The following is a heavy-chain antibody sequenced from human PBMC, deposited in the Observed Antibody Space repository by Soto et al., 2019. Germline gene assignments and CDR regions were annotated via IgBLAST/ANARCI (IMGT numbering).Heavy chain of an antibody. Sequence: QGQLVQSGAEVKKPGASVKVSCKASGYTFTDYDISWVRQAPGQGLEWMGWISVDNGNTKYVESLQGRVTMTTDTSKSTAYMEVRSLGSDYTAVYYCARTSVSNYDWFDPWGQGTLVDVSS. CDR3: ARTSVSNYDWFDP. CDR1: GYTFTDYD. V-gene: IGHV1-18*01. J-gene: IGHJ5*02. CDR2: ISVDNGNT. D-gene: IGHD4-4*01.